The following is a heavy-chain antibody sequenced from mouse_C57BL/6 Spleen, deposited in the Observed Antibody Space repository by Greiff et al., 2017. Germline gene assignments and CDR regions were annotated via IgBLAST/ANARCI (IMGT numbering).Heavy chain of an antibody. D-gene: IGHD3-2*02. Sequence: DVMLVESGGGLVQPGGSLSLSCAASGFTFTDYYMSWVRQPPGKALEWLGFIRNKANGYTTEYSASVKGRFTISRDNSQSILYLQMNALRAEDSATYYCARYRELRMDYWGQGTSVTVSS. J-gene: IGHJ4*01. CDR2: IRNKANGYTT. CDR3: ARYRELRMDY. V-gene: IGHV7-3*01. CDR1: GFTFTDYY.